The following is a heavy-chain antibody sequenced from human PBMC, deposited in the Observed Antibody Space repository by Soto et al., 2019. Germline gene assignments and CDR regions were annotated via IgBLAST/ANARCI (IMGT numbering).Heavy chain of an antibody. Sequence: PSETLSLTCTVSGGSISSSSYYWGWIRQPPGKGLEGIGSIYYSGSTYYNPSLKSRVTISVDTSKNQFSLKLSSVTAADTAVYYCARLGAFYSSSWNYYYYGMDVWGQGTTVTVSS. CDR3: ARLGAFYSSSWNYYYYGMDV. CDR1: GGSISSSSYY. D-gene: IGHD6-13*01. V-gene: IGHV4-39*01. CDR2: IYYSGST. J-gene: IGHJ6*02.